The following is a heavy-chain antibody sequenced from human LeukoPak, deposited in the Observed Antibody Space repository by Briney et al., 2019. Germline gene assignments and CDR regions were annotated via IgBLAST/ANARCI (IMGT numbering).Heavy chain of an antibody. CDR3: ASSCSGCHEGRFDY. V-gene: IGHV1-69*05. CDR2: IIPIFGTA. D-gene: IGHD6-19*01. J-gene: IGHJ4*02. CDR1: GGTFSSYA. Sequence: SSVKVSCKASGGTFSSYAISWVRQATGQGLEWMGGIIPIFGTANYAQKFQGRVTITTDESTSTAYMELSSLRSEDTAVYYCASSCSGCHEGRFDYWGQGTLVTVSS.